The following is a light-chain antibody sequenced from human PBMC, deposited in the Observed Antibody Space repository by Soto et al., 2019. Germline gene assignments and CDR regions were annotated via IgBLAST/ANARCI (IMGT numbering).Light chain of an antibody. Sequence: IQMTESGSSLSASVGDRVTITCRASESINGWLAWYQQKPGKAPKLLIYHASNLESGVPSRFSGAGSGTEFTLTISSLQPDDFATYYCQQDNTYSWTFGQGTKVDIK. V-gene: IGKV1-5*01. CDR3: QQDNTYSWT. J-gene: IGKJ1*01. CDR1: ESINGW. CDR2: HAS.